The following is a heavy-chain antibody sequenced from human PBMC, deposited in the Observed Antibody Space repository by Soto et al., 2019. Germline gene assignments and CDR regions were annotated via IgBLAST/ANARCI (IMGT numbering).Heavy chain of an antibody. J-gene: IGHJ4*02. CDR1: GYSFTSYW. V-gene: IGHV5-51*01. Sequence: PGESLKISCKGSGYSFTSYWIGWVRQMPGKGLEWMGIIYPGDSGTRYSPSFQGQFTISADTSINTAYVQWSSLQASDTAIYYCASVIGGDSEYYFDYWGQGTLVTVSS. CDR3: ASVIGGDSEYYFDY. D-gene: IGHD4-17*01. CDR2: IYPGDSGT.